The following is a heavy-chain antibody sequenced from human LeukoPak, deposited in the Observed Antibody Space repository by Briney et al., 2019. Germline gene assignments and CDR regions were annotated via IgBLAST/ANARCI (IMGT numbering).Heavy chain of an antibody. CDR1: GGSISSYY. Sequence: SETLSLTCTVSGGSISSYYWSWIRQPPGKGLEWIGYIYYSGSTNYNPSLKSRVTISVDTSKNQFSLKLSSVTAADTAVYYCARPDTGDGAFDIWGQGTMVTVSS. CDR3: ARPDTGDGAFDI. D-gene: IGHD2-21*02. CDR2: IYYSGST. V-gene: IGHV4-59*01. J-gene: IGHJ3*02.